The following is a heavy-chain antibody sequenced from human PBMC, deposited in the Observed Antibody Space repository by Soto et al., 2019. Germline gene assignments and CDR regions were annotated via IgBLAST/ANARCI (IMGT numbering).Heavy chain of an antibody. J-gene: IGHJ5*02. V-gene: IGHV1-69*13. CDR2: IIPIFGTA. CDR3: ARNYYDSSGFNWFDP. D-gene: IGHD3-22*01. Sequence: SVKVSCKASGGTFSSYASSWVRQAPGQGLEWMGGIIPIFGTANYAQKFQGRVTITADESTSTAYMELSSLRSEDTAVYYCARNYYDSSGFNWFDPWGQGTLVTVSS. CDR1: GGTFSSYA.